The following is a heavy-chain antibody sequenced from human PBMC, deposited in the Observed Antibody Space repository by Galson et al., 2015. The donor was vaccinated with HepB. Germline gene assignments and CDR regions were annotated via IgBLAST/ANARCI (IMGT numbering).Heavy chain of an antibody. CDR1: GGSFSGYY. CDR2: LNHSGST. CDR3: ARKNSGYDLNYYYYGMDV. Sequence: ETLSLTFAVYGGSFSGYYWSWIRQPPGKGLEWIGDLNHSGSTNYNPSLKSRVTIYIDTSKNQLPMKLSSVAAADTAVYYCARKNSGYDLNYYYYGMDVWGQGTTVTVSS. D-gene: IGHD5-12*01. J-gene: IGHJ6*02. V-gene: IGHV4-34*01.